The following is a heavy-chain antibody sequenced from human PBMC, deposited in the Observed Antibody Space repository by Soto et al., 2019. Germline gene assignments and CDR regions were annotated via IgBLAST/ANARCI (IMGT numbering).Heavy chain of an antibody. V-gene: IGHV3-23*01. CDR3: AKDQGSSWYEIDY. Sequence: EAQLLESGGGLVQPGGSLRLSCAASGFTFSNYAVTWVRQAPGKGLEWVSTISGSGGSTYYADFVKGRFTISRDNSKNTMYLQMNSLRAEDTAVYYCAKDQGSSWYEIDYWGQGTLVTVAS. CDR1: GFTFSNYA. CDR2: ISGSGGST. J-gene: IGHJ4*02. D-gene: IGHD6-13*01.